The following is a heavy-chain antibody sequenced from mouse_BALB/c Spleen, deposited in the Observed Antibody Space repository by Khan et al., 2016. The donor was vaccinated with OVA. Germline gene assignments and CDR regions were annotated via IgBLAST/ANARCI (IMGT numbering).Heavy chain of an antibody. D-gene: IGHD1-1*01. V-gene: IGHV3-2*02. Sequence: EVKLEVSGPGLVKPSQSLSLTCTVTGYSITSDYAWNWIRQFPGNKLEWMGYISYSGNTKYNPSLKSRVPITPDTSKNQFFLQLNSVTIEDTATYYCARIYGGDFDYWGQGTTLTVSS. CDR2: ISYSGNT. CDR1: GYSITSDYA. J-gene: IGHJ2*01. CDR3: ARIYGGDFDY.